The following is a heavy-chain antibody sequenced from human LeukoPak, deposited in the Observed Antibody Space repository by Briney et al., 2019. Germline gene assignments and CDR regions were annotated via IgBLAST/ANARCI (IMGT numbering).Heavy chain of an antibody. CDR3: ASSEYDSSGYLDY. Sequence: GGSLRLSCAASGFTFSSYGMHWVRQAPGKGLEWVAVISYDGSNKYYADSVKGRFTISRDNSKNTLYLQMNSLRAEDTAVYYCASSEYDSSGYLDYWGQGTLVTVSS. V-gene: IGHV3-30*03. J-gene: IGHJ4*02. CDR2: ISYDGSNK. CDR1: GFTFSSYG. D-gene: IGHD3-22*01.